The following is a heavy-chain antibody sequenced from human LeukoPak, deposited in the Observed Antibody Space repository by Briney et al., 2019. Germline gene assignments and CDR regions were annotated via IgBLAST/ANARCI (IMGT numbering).Heavy chain of an antibody. D-gene: IGHD2-2*03. CDR1: GFTFGDYA. CDR2: IRSKAYGGTT. V-gene: IGHV3-49*04. J-gene: IGHJ4*02. CDR3: TREGRMDATFGY. Sequence: GGSLRLSCTASGFTFGDYAMSWVRQAPGKGLEWVGFIRSKAYGGTTEYAASVKGRFTISRDDSKSIAYLQMNSLKTEDTAVYYCTREGRMDATFGYWGQGTLVTVSS.